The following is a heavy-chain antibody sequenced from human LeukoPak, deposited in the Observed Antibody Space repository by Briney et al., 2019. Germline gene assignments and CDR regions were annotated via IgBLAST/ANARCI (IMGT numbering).Heavy chain of an antibody. CDR1: GFTFSSYS. CDR3: AKDISDQLEYYYYGMDV. J-gene: IGHJ6*02. CDR2: ISYDGGNK. Sequence: GRSLRLSCAASGFTFSSYSMHWVRQAPGRELEWVATISYDGGNKYYADSVKGRFTISRDNAKNSLYLQMNSLRAEDTALYYCAKDISDQLEYYYYGMDVWGQGTTVTVSS. V-gene: IGHV3-30-3*01. D-gene: IGHD1-1*01.